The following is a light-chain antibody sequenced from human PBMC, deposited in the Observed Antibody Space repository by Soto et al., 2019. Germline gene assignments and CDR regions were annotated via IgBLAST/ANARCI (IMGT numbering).Light chain of an antibody. Sequence: QSALTRPASVSGSPGQSITISCTGTSSDVGGSNSVSWYQQHPGKAPKLMIYDVTNRPSWVSTRFSGSKSGNTASLTISGLQAEDAADYYCSSYTSSTTVVFGGGTKVTVL. CDR1: SSDVGGSNS. V-gene: IGLV2-14*03. J-gene: IGLJ2*01. CDR3: SSYTSSTTVV. CDR2: DVT.